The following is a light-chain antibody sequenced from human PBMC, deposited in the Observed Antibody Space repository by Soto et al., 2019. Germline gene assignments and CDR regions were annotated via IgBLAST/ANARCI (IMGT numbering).Light chain of an antibody. CDR3: QQYNTYSS. J-gene: IGKJ3*01. Sequence: DIQMTQSPSTLSASVGDRVTITCRASQSISSWLAWYQQKPGKAPKLLIYEASSLDSGVPSRFSGSGSGTEFTLTISSLQPDDSATYYCQQYNTYSSFGPGTKVDIK. CDR2: EAS. V-gene: IGKV1-5*03. CDR1: QSISSW.